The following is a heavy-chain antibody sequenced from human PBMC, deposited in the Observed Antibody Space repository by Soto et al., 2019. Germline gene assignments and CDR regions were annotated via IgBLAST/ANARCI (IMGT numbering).Heavy chain of an antibody. V-gene: IGHV3-11*06. CDR1: GFILRDYY. CDR3: ARLTVTPNYAMDV. J-gene: IGHJ6*02. D-gene: IGHD4-17*01. CDR2: ISSGGTYI. Sequence: GGSLRLSCAASGFILRDYYMTWIRQAPGKGLDYISYISSGGTYISYADSVKGRFTISRDNAKNSLFLQLNSLRAEDTGVYFCARLTVTPNYAMDVWGQGTKVTVS.